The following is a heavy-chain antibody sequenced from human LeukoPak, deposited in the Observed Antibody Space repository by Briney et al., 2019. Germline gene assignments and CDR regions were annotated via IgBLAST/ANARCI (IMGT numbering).Heavy chain of an antibody. CDR1: GGTFSSYA. Sequence: SVKVSCKASGGTFSSYAISWVRQAPGQGLEWMGGIIPIFGTANYAQKFQGRVTITADESTSAAYMELSSLRSEDTAVYYCARVISGGCSSTSCYDYWGQGTLVTVSS. D-gene: IGHD2-2*01. CDR3: ARVISGGCSSTSCYDY. J-gene: IGHJ4*02. V-gene: IGHV1-69*01. CDR2: IIPIFGTA.